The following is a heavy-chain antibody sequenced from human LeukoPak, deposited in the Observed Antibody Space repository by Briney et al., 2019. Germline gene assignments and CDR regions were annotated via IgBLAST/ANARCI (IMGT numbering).Heavy chain of an antibody. CDR3: ARERRVRGERGWFDP. D-gene: IGHD3-10*01. Sequence: GGSLRLSCADSRFTFRSYAMTWVRQAPGKGLEWVSAISGSGGSTYYADSVKGRFTISRDNSKNTLYLQMNSLRAGDTAVYYCARERRVRGERGWFDPWGQGTLVTVSS. CDR1: RFTFRSYA. J-gene: IGHJ5*02. V-gene: IGHV3-23*01. CDR2: ISGSGGST.